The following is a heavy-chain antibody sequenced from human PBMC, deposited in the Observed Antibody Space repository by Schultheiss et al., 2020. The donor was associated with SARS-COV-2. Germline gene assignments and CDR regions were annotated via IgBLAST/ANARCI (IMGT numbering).Heavy chain of an antibody. CDR1: GGTFSSYA. V-gene: IGHV1-8*02. CDR2: MNPNSGNT. J-gene: IGHJ4*02. D-gene: IGHD2/OR15-2a*01. CDR3: AKADESGTFGDYVGY. Sequence: ASVKVSCKASGGTFSSYAISWVRQAPGQGLEWMGWMNPNSGNTGYAQKFQGRVTMTRNTSISTAYMELSSLRSEDTAVYYCAKADESGTFGDYVGYRGQGTLVTVSS.